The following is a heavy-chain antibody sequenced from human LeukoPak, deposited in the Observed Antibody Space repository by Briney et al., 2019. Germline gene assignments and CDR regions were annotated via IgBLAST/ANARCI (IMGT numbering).Heavy chain of an antibody. V-gene: IGHV4-59*01. Sequence: SETLSLTCTVSGGSISSYYWSWIRQPPGKGLEWIGYIYYSGSTNYNPSLKSRVTISVDTSKNQFSLKLSSVTAADTAVYYCARVTTTVTPGQYYYSGMDVWGEGTTVTVSS. CDR2: IYYSGST. CDR3: ARVTTTVTPGQYYYSGMDV. J-gene: IGHJ6*04. D-gene: IGHD4-17*01. CDR1: GGSISSYY.